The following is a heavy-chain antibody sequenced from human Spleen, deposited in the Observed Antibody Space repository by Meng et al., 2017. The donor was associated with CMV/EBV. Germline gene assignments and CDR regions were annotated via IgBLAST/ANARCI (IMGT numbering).Heavy chain of an antibody. J-gene: IGHJ1*01. Sequence: ASGFTFSTYAMHWVRQAPGKGLEWVSAISGGGSSTFCADSMQGRFTISRDNSKNTLFLQMKSLRAGDTAMYYCAKAPSIEARAGIDFWGPGTLVTVSS. V-gene: IGHV3-23*01. CDR2: ISGGGSST. D-gene: IGHD6-6*01. CDR1: GFTFSTYA. CDR3: AKAPSIEARAGIDF.